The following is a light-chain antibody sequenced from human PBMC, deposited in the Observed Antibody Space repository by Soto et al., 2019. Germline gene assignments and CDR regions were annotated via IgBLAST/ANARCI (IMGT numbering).Light chain of an antibody. J-gene: IGLJ2*01. V-gene: IGLV2-8*01. CDR2: EVS. CDR1: ISDVGGYDY. Sequence: QSALTQPPSASGSPGQSVTISCTGTISDVGGYDYVSWYQQHPGRVPKLMIYEVSQWPSGVPDRFSGSKSGNTASLTVSGLQAEDEADYYCSSYADNNKLIFGGGTKLTVL. CDR3: SSYADNNKLI.